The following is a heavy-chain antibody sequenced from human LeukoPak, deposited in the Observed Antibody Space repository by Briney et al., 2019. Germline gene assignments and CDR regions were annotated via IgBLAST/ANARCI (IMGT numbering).Heavy chain of an antibody. D-gene: IGHD2-15*01. CDR1: GYTFTGYY. CDR3: ARGYCSGGSCYSGTWFDP. CDR2: VNPNSGGT. V-gene: IGHV1-2*02. Sequence: ASVKVSCKASGYTFTGYYMHWVRQAPGQGLEWMGWVNPNSGGTNYAQKFQGRVTMTRDTSISTAYMELSRLRSDDTAVYYCARGYCSGGSCYSGTWFDPCGQATLVTVSS. J-gene: IGHJ5*02.